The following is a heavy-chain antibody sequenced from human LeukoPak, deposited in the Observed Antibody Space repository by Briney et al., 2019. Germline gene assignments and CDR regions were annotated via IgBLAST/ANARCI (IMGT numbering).Heavy chain of an antibody. CDR1: GFTFSNFA. CDR3: TKDKEDIVLMVFALSGYYFDY. J-gene: IGHJ4*02. Sequence: PGGSLRLSCAASGFTFSNFAMSWVRLAPGKGLEWVSVITSNGGHTYYADSVKGRFTISRDNSKNALYLQMKSLRAEDTAVYYCTKDKEDIVLMVFALSGYYFDYWGQGTLVTVSP. V-gene: IGHV3-23*01. D-gene: IGHD2-8*01. CDR2: ITSNGGHT.